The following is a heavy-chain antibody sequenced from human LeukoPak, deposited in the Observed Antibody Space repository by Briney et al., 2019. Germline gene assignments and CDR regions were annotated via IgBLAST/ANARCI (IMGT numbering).Heavy chain of an antibody. D-gene: IGHD3-22*01. Sequence: ASAKVSCKASGYIFTDYFLHWVRQAPGQGLEWMGRINPHSGGTNYAQRFQGRVTMTRDTSISTAYMELSSLRSDDTAVYYCARDGDSSDYPYWGQGTLLTVSS. CDR1: GYIFTDYF. CDR3: ARDGDSSDYPY. V-gene: IGHV1-2*06. CDR2: INPHSGGT. J-gene: IGHJ4*02.